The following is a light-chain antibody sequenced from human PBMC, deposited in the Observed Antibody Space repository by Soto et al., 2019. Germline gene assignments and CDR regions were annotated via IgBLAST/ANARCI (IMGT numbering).Light chain of an antibody. CDR3: QQYNDWWT. Sequence: EIVITQSPATLSVSPGERATLSCRASQSVSTNLAWYQQKPGQAPRLLIYGASIRATGIPARFSGSESGTEFTLTINSLQSEDFAVYYCQQYNDWWTFGQGTKVDIK. CDR2: GAS. CDR1: QSVSTN. J-gene: IGKJ1*01. V-gene: IGKV3-15*01.